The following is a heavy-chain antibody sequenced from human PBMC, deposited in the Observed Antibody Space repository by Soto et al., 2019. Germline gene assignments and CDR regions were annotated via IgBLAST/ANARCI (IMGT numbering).Heavy chain of an antibody. CDR2: ISAYNGNT. V-gene: IGHV1-18*01. J-gene: IGHJ5*02. Sequence: ASVKVSCKASGYTFTSYGISWVRQAPGQGLEWMGWISAYNGNTNYAQKLQGRVTMTTDTSTSTAYMELRSLRSDDTAVYYCARVEYSSSSVWFDPWGQGTLVTVSS. CDR1: GYTFTSYG. CDR3: ARVEYSSSSVWFDP. D-gene: IGHD6-6*01.